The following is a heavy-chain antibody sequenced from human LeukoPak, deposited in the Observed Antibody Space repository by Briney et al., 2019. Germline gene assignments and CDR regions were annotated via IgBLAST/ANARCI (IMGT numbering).Heavy chain of an antibody. J-gene: IGHJ4*02. V-gene: IGHV3-9*01. Sequence: LRLSXXXSGFXXXDYAMQWVRHAPGKGLEWVSGISWNSGSIGYADSVQGRFTISRDNAKNSLYLQMNSLRAEDTALYYCAKEAYGFDYWGQGTLVTVSS. CDR2: ISWNSGSI. CDR3: AKEAYGFDY. D-gene: IGHD3-10*01. CDR1: GFXXXDYA.